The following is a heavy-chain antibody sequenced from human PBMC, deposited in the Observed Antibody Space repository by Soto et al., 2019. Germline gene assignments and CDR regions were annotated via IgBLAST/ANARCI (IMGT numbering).Heavy chain of an antibody. V-gene: IGHV4-30-2*01. J-gene: IGHJ6*02. CDR3: ASRPFYYYGLDV. Sequence: PSETLSLTCTVCGGSITTAGYSWSWILQPPGKALEWIGYVYHPGNAYPKQSLKSRVTISLDRSKNQFSLKMTSVTAADTALYYCASRPFYYYGLDVWGQGTTVTVSS. CDR1: GGSITTAGYS. CDR2: VYHPGNA.